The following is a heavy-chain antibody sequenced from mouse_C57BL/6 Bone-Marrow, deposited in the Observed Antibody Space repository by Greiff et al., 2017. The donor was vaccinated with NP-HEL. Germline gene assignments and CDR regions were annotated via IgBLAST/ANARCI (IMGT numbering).Heavy chain of an antibody. CDR1: GYTFTSYW. V-gene: IGHV1-72*01. D-gene: IGHD1-1*01. CDR2: IDPNSGGT. J-gene: IGHJ4*01. CDR3: TRVDHCYSSGYHYYDMDY. Sequence: QVQLQQPGAELVKPGASVKLSCKASGYTFTSYWMHWVKQRPGRGLEWIGRIDPNSGGTKYNEKFKSKAILTVDKPSSTDYMQLSRLTSEDSADYYCTRVDHCYSSGYHYYDMDYWGQGTSVTVSS.